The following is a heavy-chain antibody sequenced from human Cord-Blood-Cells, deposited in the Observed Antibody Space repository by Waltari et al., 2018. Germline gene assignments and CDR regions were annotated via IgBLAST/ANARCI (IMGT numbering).Heavy chain of an antibody. CDR3: AHRTASGVAFDI. CDR1: GFSPSTSGVG. D-gene: IGHD6-13*01. V-gene: IGHV2-5*02. J-gene: IGHJ3*02. CDR2: IYWDDDK. Sequence: QITLKESGPTLVKPTQTLTLTCTFPGFSPSTSGVGVGWIRQPPGKALEWLALIYWDDDKRYSPSLKSRLTITKDTSKNQVVRTMNNMDPVDTATYYCAHRTASGVAFDIWGQGTMVTVSS.